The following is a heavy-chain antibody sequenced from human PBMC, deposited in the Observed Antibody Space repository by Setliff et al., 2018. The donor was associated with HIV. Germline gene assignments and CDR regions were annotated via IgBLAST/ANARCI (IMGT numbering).Heavy chain of an antibody. J-gene: IGHJ5*02. CDR3: ARRVYYDFWSGYYLSISKWSDP. V-gene: IGHV4-39*01. CDR1: GGSINSRDYS. CDR2: LPHSGVT. D-gene: IGHD3-3*01. Sequence: SETLSLTCTVSGGSINSRDYSRGWIRQPPGKGLEWIVSLPHSGVTYYNPSLRSRVTTSVDTSKNQFSLKLRSVTAADTAVYYCARRVYYDFWSGYYLSISKWSDPWGQGILVTVSS.